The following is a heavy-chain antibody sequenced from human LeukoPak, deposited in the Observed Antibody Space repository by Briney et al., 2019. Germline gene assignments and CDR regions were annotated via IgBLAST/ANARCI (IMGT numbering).Heavy chain of an antibody. V-gene: IGHV1-18*01. CDR2: ISAYNGNT. D-gene: IGHD3-10*01. CDR3: ARVGLLWFGELLWSRLDYFDY. Sequence: ASVKVSCKASGYTFTSYGISWVRQAPGQGLEWMGWISAYNGNTDYAQKLQGRVTMTTDTSTSTAYMELRSLRSDDTAVYYCARVGLLWFGELLWSRLDYFDYWGQGTLVTVSS. J-gene: IGHJ4*02. CDR1: GYTFTSYG.